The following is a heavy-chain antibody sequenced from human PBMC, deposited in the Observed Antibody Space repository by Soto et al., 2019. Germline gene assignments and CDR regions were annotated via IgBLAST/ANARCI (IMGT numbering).Heavy chain of an antibody. J-gene: IGHJ4*02. V-gene: IGHV1-46*03. CDR2: INPCGGST. Sequence: ASVKVSCKASGYTFTSYYMHWVRQAPGQGIEWMGIINPCGGSTSYAQKFQGRVIMTRDTSTSTVYMELSSLRSEDTAVYYCARDWGGGPTYWGQGTLVTVSS. D-gene: IGHD2-21*01. CDR3: ARDWGGGPTY. CDR1: GYTFTSYY.